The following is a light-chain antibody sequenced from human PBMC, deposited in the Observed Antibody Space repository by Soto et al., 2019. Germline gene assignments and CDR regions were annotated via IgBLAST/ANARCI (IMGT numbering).Light chain of an antibody. J-gene: IGLJ3*02. CDR3: QSYDGTNWV. CDR1: SGSIASNY. CDR2: EDK. Sequence: NFMLTQPHSVSESPGKTVTISCTGSSGSIASNYVQWYQQRPGSAPTTVIYEDKQRPSGVPDRFSGSIDSSSNSASLTISGLKTEDEADYYCQSYDGTNWVFGGGTKVTVL. V-gene: IGLV6-57*02.